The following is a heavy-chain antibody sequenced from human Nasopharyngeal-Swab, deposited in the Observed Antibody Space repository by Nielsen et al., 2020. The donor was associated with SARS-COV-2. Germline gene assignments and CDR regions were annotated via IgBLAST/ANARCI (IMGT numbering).Heavy chain of an antibody. D-gene: IGHD2-21*01. J-gene: IGHJ6*02. CDR3: AKAPYLRGLDV. Sequence: WIRQPPGKGLEWVSIISGSGDTTYYADSVNDRFTISRDNPKNTLYLQMNSLRVEDTALYYCAKAPYLRGLDVWGQGTTVTVSS. CDR2: ISGSGDTT. V-gene: IGHV3-23*01.